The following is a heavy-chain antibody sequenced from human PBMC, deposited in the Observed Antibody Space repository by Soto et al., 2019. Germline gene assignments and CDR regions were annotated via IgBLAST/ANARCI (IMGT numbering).Heavy chain of an antibody. CDR2: IYPGDSDI. CDR3: ARLPHGDFNYRYYFDQ. CDR1: GYSFSHYW. D-gene: IGHD3-16*02. V-gene: IGHV5-51*01. Sequence: VQLEQSGAQVKKPGESLKISCETSGYSFSHYWIGWVRQMPGKGLEWMGVIYPGDSDIKYSPSFQGQVTISADNSISTAYLQWSSLKTSDTAVYYCARLPHGDFNYRYYFDQWGQGTLVTVSS. J-gene: IGHJ4*02.